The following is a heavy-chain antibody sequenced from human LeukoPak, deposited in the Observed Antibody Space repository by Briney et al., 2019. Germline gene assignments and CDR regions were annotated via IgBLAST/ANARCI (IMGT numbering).Heavy chain of an antibody. J-gene: IGHJ4*02. Sequence: PGGSLTLSCVLSGFTFSNYEINWVRQAPGRGLEWVSYISSSGDTKNYADSVKGRFTISRDNAKNSLYLQMNSLRAEDTAVYYCARDQSYSSSFLFDYWGQGTLVTVSS. CDR1: GFTFSNYE. D-gene: IGHD6-13*01. V-gene: IGHV3-48*03. CDR2: ISSSGDTK. CDR3: ARDQSYSSSFLFDY.